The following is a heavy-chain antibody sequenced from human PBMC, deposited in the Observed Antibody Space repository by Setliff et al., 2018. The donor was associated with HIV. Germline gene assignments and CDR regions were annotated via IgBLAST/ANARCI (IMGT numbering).Heavy chain of an antibody. CDR1: GFTFDDYA. D-gene: IGHD3-22*01. CDR3: ARSESSGYSLPYTRFDA. V-gene: IGHV3-9*01. CDR2: ISWNSETI. Sequence: GGSLRLSCAASGFTFDDYAMYWVRLLPGKGLEWVSGISWNSETIGYADSVKGRFTISRDNAKNSLDLQMNSLRAEDTAVYFCARSESSGYSLPYTRFDAWGQGALVTVSS. J-gene: IGHJ5*02.